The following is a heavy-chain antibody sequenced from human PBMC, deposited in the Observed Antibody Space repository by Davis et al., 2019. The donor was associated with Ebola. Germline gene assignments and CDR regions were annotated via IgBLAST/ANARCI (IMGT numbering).Heavy chain of an antibody. Sequence: ASVKVSCKASEYTFTSYPMHWVRQAPGQGLEWMGWINTNTGNPTYAQGFTGRFVFSLDTSVSTTYLQISSLKAEDTAIYYCARDRGNFDYWGQGTLVTVSS. CDR2: INTNTGNP. CDR1: EYTFTSYP. J-gene: IGHJ4*02. V-gene: IGHV7-4-1*02. D-gene: IGHD3-10*01. CDR3: ARDRGNFDY.